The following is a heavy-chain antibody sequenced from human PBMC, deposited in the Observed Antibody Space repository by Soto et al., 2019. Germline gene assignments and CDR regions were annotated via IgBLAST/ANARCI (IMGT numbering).Heavy chain of an antibody. V-gene: IGHV3-48*03. CDR3: VRYCSTTLCNGVAPRTFDY. Sequence: LRLSCASSRFTFSDYEMNWVRHAPGKGLEWVSYISTSGSTVYYADSVKGRFTISRDNTRNSLYLQMNSLRDEDTALYYCVRYCSTTLCNGVAPRTFDYWGQGTLVTVSS. CDR2: ISTSGSTV. CDR1: RFTFSDYE. D-gene: IGHD2-2*01. J-gene: IGHJ4*02.